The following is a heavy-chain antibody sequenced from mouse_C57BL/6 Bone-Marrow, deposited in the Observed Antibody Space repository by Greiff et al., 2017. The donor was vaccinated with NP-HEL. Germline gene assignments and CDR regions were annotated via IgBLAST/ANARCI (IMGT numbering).Heavy chain of an antibody. CDR2: IRNKANNHAT. J-gene: IGHJ3*01. CDR1: GFTFSDAW. V-gene: IGHV6-6*01. Sequence: EVKLMESGGGLVQPGGSMKLSCAASGFTFSDAWMDWVRQSPEKGLEWVAEIRNKANNHATYYAESVKGRFTISRDDSKSSVYLQMNSIRAEDTGIYYCTRGDYGSSLFAYWGQGTLVTVSA. D-gene: IGHD1-1*01. CDR3: TRGDYGSSLFAY.